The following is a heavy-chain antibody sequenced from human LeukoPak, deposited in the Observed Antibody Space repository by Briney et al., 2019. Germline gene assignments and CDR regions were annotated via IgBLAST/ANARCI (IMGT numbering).Heavy chain of an antibody. D-gene: IGHD5-18*01. CDR3: ARGRGYSYGRGPAYGMDV. V-gene: IGHV3-30*04. CDR2: ISYDGSNK. J-gene: IGHJ6*04. CDR1: GFTFSSYA. Sequence: GGSLRLSCAASGFTFSSYAMHWVRQAPGKGLEWVAVISYDGSNKYYADSVKGRFTISRDNSKNTLYLQMNSLRAEDTAVYYCARGRGYSYGRGPAYGMDVWGKGTTVTVSS.